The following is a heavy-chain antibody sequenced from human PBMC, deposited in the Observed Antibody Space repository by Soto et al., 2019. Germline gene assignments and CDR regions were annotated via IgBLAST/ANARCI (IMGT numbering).Heavy chain of an antibody. D-gene: IGHD3-9*01. V-gene: IGHV2-26*01. CDR3: ARMKVDSYQFYYAMDV. Sequence: GSGPTLVNPIETLTLTCTVSGFSLTTGKTGVSWIRQPPGRALEWLAHIFSDNERSYSTSLQGRLTISKDTSGSQVVLSMTNVDPVDTATYYCARMKVDSYQFYYAMDVWGQGTTVTVSS. J-gene: IGHJ6*02. CDR2: IFSDNER. CDR1: GFSLTTGKTG.